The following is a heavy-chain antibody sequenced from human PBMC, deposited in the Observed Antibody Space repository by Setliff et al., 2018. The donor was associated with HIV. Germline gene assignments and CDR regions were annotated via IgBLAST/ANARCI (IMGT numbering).Heavy chain of an antibody. J-gene: IGHJ5*02. D-gene: IGHD6-19*01. V-gene: IGHV1-69*13. CDR3: ARSGTHLEESRGSSGWPNWFDP. Sequence: SVKVSCKASGGTFSSYAINWVRQAPGQGLEWMGGIITIFGKGNYAQKFQGRVTITADESTSTGYMELSSLRSEDTAVYYCARSGTHLEESRGSSGWPNWFDPWGPGTLVTVSS. CDR1: GGTFSSYA. CDR2: IITIFGKG.